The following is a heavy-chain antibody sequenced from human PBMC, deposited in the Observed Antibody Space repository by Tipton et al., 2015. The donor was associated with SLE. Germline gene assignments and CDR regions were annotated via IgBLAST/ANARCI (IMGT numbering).Heavy chain of an antibody. Sequence: SLRLSCAASGFTFDDYAMHWVRQAPGKGLEWVSGISWNSGSIGYADTVKGRFTISRDNAKNSLYLQMNSLRAEDTALYYFAKDVASQNRYAFDIWGQGTMVTVSS. D-gene: IGHD1-1*01. CDR3: AKDVASQNRYAFDI. J-gene: IGHJ3*02. V-gene: IGHV3-9*01. CDR2: ISWNSGSI. CDR1: GFTFDDYA.